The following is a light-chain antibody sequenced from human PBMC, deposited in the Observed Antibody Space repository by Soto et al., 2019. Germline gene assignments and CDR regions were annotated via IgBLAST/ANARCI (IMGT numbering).Light chain of an antibody. V-gene: IGLV4-69*01. CDR2: LNSDGSH. J-gene: IGLJ3*02. CDR1: SGHSSYA. CDR3: QTWGTGTWV. Sequence: QLVLTQSPSASASLGASVTLTCTLSSGHSSYAIAWHQQQPEKGPRYLMKLNSDGSHSKGDVIPDRFSGSSSGAERYLTISSLQSEDEADYYCQTWGTGTWVFGGGTKLTVL.